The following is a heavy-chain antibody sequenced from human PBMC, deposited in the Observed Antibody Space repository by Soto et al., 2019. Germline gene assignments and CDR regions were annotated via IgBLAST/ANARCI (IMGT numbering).Heavy chain of an antibody. J-gene: IGHJ6*02. CDR1: GFTFSSYG. V-gene: IGHV3-30*18. CDR2: KSSDGSNK. D-gene: IGHD2-2*01. CDR3: AKRDCIRTSCRQGYYYGMDV. Sequence: QVQLVESGGGVVQPGRSLRLSCAASGFTFSSYGMHCVRQAPGKGLEWVAVKSSDGSNKYYADSVKGRFTISRDNSKSTLHLQMNSLRAEDTAVYYCAKRDCIRTSCRQGYYYGMDVWGQGTTVTVSS.